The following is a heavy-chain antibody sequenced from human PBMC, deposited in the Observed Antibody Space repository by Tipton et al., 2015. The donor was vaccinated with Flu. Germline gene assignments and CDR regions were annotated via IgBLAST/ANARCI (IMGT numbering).Heavy chain of an antibody. V-gene: IGHV4-59*05. CDR3: ARLSYYDVDLKNFYFED. CDR1: VGSINNYY. D-gene: IGHD3-10*02. J-gene: IGHJ4*02. Sequence: TLSLTCSVSVGSINNYYWSWIRQPPGKGLEWIGGISSSGNTYYNPSLKSRVVISVDTSKNQLSLKLTSVTAADTAVYYCARLSYYDVDLKNFYFEDWGQGTLVTVSS. CDR2: ISSSGNT.